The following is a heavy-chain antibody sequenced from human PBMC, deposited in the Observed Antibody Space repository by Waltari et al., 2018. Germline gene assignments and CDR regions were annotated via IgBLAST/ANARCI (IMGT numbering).Heavy chain of an antibody. J-gene: IGHJ4*02. CDR2: IYHSGST. CDR1: GYSISSGYY. V-gene: IGHV4-38-2*01. Sequence: QVQLQESGPGLVKPSETLSLTCAVSGYSISSGYYLGWLRQPPGKGLEWIGSIYHSGSTYYNPSLKSRVTISVDTSKNQFSLKLSSVTDADTAVYYCARQGHIVVVPGREFDYWGQGTLVTVSS. D-gene: IGHD2-21*01. CDR3: ARQGHIVVVPGREFDY.